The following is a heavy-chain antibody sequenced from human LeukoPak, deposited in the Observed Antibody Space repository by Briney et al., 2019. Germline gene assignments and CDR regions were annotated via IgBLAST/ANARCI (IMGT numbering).Heavy chain of an antibody. CDR2: ISYDGNNK. V-gene: IGHV3-30*18. CDR3: AKGNLVSTNSGDWFDP. Sequence: PGRSLRLSCAASGFTFSNYGMHWVPQAPGKELKWVAVISYDGNNKYYADSVKGRFTISRDNSKNTLYLQMNSLRAEDTAVYYRAKGNLVSTNSGDWFDPWGQGTLVTVSA. CDR1: GFTFSNYG. J-gene: IGHJ5*02. D-gene: IGHD5/OR15-5a*01.